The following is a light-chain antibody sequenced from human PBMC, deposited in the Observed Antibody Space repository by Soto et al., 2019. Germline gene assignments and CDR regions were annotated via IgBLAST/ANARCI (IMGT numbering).Light chain of an antibody. CDR1: QSVSSN. CDR2: GTS. Sequence: EIVMTQSPATLSVSPGERATLSCKAGQSVSSNLAWYQQKPGQAPRLLIYGTSTRATGFPARFSGSGSGTEFTLTISSLQSEDFAVYYCQQYNNWPLTFGGGTKVEIK. CDR3: QQYNNWPLT. J-gene: IGKJ4*01. V-gene: IGKV3-15*01.